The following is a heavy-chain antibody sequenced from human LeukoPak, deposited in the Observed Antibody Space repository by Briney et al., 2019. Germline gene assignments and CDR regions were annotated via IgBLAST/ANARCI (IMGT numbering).Heavy chain of an antibody. CDR3: AKAPYSSGWYADY. J-gene: IGHJ4*02. CDR1: GFTFSSYA. Sequence: SGGSLRLSCAASGFTFSSYAMSWVRQAPGKGLEWVSAISGSGGSTYYADSVKGRFTISRDNSKNTLYLQMNSLRAEDTAVYYCAKAPYSSGWYADYWGQGTLVTVSS. CDR2: ISGSGGST. V-gene: IGHV3-23*01. D-gene: IGHD6-19*01.